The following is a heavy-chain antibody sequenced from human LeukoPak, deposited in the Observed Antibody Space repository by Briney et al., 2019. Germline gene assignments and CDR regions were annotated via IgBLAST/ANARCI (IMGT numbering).Heavy chain of an antibody. CDR3: ARVVGYSGYGGYYYYYMDV. V-gene: IGHV4-4*07. CDR1: GGSISSYY. D-gene: IGHD5-12*01. J-gene: IGHJ6*03. Sequence: NPSETLSLTCTVSGGSISSYYWSWIRQPAGKGLEWIGRIYTIGSTNYNPSLKSRVTMSVDTSKNQFSLKLSSVTAADTAVYYCARVVGYSGYGGYYYYYMDVWGKGTTVTVSS. CDR2: IYTIGST.